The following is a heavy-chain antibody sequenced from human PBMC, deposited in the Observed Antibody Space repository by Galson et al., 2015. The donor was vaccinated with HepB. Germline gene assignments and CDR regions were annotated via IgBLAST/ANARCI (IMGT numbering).Heavy chain of an antibody. CDR3: ARSYDILAGPHYYYYGMDD. J-gene: IGHJ6*02. CDR2: ISSRSGYI. Sequence: SLRLSCAASGFTFSTYSMNWVRQAPGKGLEWVSSISSRSGYIYYADSVKGRFTISRDNAKNSLYLQMNSLRAEDTAVYYCARSYDILAGPHYYYYGMDDWGQGTTVTVSS. D-gene: IGHD3-9*01. V-gene: IGHV3-21*01. CDR1: GFTFSTYS.